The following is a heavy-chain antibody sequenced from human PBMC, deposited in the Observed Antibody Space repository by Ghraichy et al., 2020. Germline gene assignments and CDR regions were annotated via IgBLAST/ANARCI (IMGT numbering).Heavy chain of an antibody. CDR2: ISGSGGST. J-gene: IGHJ4*02. Sequence: GGSLRLSCAASGFTFSSYAMSWVRQAPGKGLEWVSGISGSGGSTYYADSVTGRFTISRDNSKNTLYLQMNSLRAEDTAVYYCAKRIAAAGSRGYYFDYSGQGTLVTVSS. D-gene: IGHD6-13*01. V-gene: IGHV3-23*01. CDR1: GFTFSSYA. CDR3: AKRIAAAGSRGYYFDY.